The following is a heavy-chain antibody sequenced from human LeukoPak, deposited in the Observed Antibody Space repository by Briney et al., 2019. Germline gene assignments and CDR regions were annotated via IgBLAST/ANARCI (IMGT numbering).Heavy chain of an antibody. D-gene: IGHD3-16*01. J-gene: IGHJ6*02. Sequence: GGSLRLSCAASGFKFSFFSMNWVRQAPGKGLEWISYIYSTSSTIYYADSVKGRFTISRDNAKNSLYLQMNSLRAEDTAVYYCARVLGLDSYGMDVWGQGTTVTVSS. V-gene: IGHV3-48*01. CDR3: ARVLGLDSYGMDV. CDR2: IYSTSSTI. CDR1: GFKFSFFS.